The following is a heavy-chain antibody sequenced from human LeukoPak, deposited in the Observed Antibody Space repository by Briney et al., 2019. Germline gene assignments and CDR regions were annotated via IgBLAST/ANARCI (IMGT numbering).Heavy chain of an antibody. Sequence: GASVKLSCTASGYTFTGYYIHWGRQAPGQGLEWMGWFNPNSGVTNSEQKFQGRVTMTRDTSISTAYMELRELRSDDTAVYYGARAHYCGVDCNNELRTRPGGYWGQGTLVTVSS. CDR2: FNPNSGVT. J-gene: IGHJ4*02. CDR1: GYTFTGYY. V-gene: IGHV1-2*02. D-gene: IGHD2-21*02. CDR3: ARAHYCGVDCNNELRTRPGGY.